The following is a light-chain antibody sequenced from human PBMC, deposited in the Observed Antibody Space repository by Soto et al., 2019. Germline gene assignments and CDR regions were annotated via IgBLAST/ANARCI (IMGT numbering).Light chain of an antibody. V-gene: IGKV3-15*01. J-gene: IGKJ4*01. CDR3: QQYAYSPLT. CDR1: QSVYNN. Sequence: EVGMTQSPATLSVSPGERATLSCRASQSVYNNLAWYQQKPGQAPRLLIYGASTRATGIPARFSGSGSGTEFTLTISGLQSEDFAVYYCQQYAYSPLTFGGGTKVDIK. CDR2: GAS.